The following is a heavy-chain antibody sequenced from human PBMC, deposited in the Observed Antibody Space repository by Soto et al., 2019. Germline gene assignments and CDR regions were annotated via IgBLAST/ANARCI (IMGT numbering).Heavy chain of an antibody. CDR3: ARRYSSSWEGELDIDY. Sequence: QVQLVESGGGVVQPGRSLRLSCAASGFTFSSYGMHWVRQAPGKGLEWVAVIWYDGSNKYYADSVKGRFTISRDNSKNTLYLQMNSLRAEDTAVYYCARRYSSSWEGELDIDYWGQGTLVTVSS. CDR2: IWYDGSNK. V-gene: IGHV3-33*01. D-gene: IGHD6-13*01. CDR1: GFTFSSYG. J-gene: IGHJ4*02.